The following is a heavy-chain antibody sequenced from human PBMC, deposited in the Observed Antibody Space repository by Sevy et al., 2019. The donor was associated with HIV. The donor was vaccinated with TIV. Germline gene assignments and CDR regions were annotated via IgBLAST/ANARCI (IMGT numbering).Heavy chain of an antibody. CDR2: IKQDGSEK. V-gene: IGHV3-7*03. CDR1: GFTFSDYY. D-gene: IGHD3-10*01. J-gene: IGHJ5*02. Sequence: GGSLRLSCAASGFTFSDYYMNWVRQAPGKGLEWVANIKQDGSEKYYVDSVKGRFTISRDNAKNSLYLQMNSLRAEDTAVYYCARGGRGVIIYHWGQGTLVTVSS. CDR3: ARGGRGVIIYH.